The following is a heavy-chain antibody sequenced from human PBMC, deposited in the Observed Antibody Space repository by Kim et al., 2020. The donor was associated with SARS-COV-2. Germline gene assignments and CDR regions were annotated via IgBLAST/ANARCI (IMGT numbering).Heavy chain of an antibody. J-gene: IGHJ4*02. Sequence: GGSLRLSCAASGFTFSSYWMSWVRQAPGKGLEWVANIKQDGSEKYYVDSVKGRFTISRDNAKNSLYLQMNSLRAEDTAVYYCARDCTRPLGVSVCWDYWGQGTLVTVSS. CDR3: ARDCTRPLGVSVCWDY. V-gene: IGHV3-7*01. D-gene: IGHD3-16*01. CDR1: GFTFSSYW. CDR2: IKQDGSEK.